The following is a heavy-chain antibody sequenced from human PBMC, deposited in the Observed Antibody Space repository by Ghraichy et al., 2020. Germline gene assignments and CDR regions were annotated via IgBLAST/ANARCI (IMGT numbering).Heavy chain of an antibody. CDR3: ARGAVYGMDV. Sequence: SETLSLNCTVSGDSISNQYWSWIRQPPGKRLEWIGCIYYSGNTNYNPSFKSRVTISFDTPKSQFSLRLSSVTAADAAVYYCARGAVYGMDVWGQGTTVTVSS. CDR2: IYYSGNT. CDR1: GDSISNQY. V-gene: IGHV4-59*11. J-gene: IGHJ6*02.